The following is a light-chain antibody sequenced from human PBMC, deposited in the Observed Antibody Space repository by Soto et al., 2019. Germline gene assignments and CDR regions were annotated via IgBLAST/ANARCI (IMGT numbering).Light chain of an antibody. CDR1: SSYVGGYNY. Sequence: ECGSPWSPYHNSHTGTSSYVGGYNYVSWYQQHPGKAPKFMIYDVSNRPSGVSNRFSGSKSGNTASLTISGLQAEDEADYYCSSYTTSNTRQIVFGTGTKVTVL. V-gene: IGLV2-14*04. CDR2: DVS. J-gene: IGLJ1*01. CDR3: SSYTTSNTRQIV.